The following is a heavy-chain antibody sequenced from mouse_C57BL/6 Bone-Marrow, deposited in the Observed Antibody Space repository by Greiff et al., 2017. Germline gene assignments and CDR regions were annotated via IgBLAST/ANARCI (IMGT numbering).Heavy chain of an antibody. CDR2: INPGRGGT. V-gene: IGHV1-54*01. D-gene: IGHD4-1*02. CDR1: GYAFTNCL. Sequence: LQLCRAALVGPGTCVVVLYNASGYAFTNCLKECVKQRPGRALVGIGVINPGRGGTNYNEKFKGKATLTADKSSSTAYMQLSSLTSEDSAVYFCATTGTGWFAYWGQGTLVTVSA. J-gene: IGHJ3*01. CDR3: ATTGTGWFAY.